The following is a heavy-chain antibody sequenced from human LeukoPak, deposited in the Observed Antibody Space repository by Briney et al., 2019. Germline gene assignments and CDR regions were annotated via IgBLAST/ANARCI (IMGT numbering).Heavy chain of an antibody. Sequence: SVKVSCKASGGTFSGYAISWVRQAPGQGLEWMGGIIPIFGTANYAQKFQGRVTITADESTSTAYMELSSLRSEDTAVYYCARVGGGWFENFDYWGQGTLVTVSS. J-gene: IGHJ4*02. CDR3: ARVGGGWFENFDY. V-gene: IGHV1-69*13. CDR2: IIPIFGTA. D-gene: IGHD3-10*01. CDR1: GGTFSGYA.